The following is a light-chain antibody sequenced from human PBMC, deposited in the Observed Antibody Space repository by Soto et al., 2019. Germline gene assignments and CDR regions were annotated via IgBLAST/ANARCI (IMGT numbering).Light chain of an antibody. CDR3: QSYDSSLSGSV. Sequence: QSVLTQPPSVSGAPGQAVTISCAGSSSNIGPGFDVHWYQQVSGAAPKLLIYGNSNRPSGVPDRFSGSRSGTSASLAITGLQPEDEADYYCQSYDSSLSGSVFGPGTKVTVL. CDR1: SSNIGPGFD. V-gene: IGLV1-40*01. CDR2: GNS. J-gene: IGLJ1*01.